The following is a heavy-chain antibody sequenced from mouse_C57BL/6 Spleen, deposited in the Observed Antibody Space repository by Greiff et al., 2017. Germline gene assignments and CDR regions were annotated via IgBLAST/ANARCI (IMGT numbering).Heavy chain of an antibody. CDR2: ISGGGGNT. D-gene: IGHD1-1*01. CDR1: GFTFSSYT. J-gene: IGHJ2*01. CDR3: ARHELRSSYYCDY. V-gene: IGHV5-9*01. Sequence: EVMLVESGGGLVKPGGSLKLSCAASGFTFSSYTMSWVRQTPEKRLEWVATISGGGGNTYYPDSVKGRFTISRDNAKNTLYLQMSSLRSEDTALYYCARHELRSSYYCDYWGQGTTLTVAS.